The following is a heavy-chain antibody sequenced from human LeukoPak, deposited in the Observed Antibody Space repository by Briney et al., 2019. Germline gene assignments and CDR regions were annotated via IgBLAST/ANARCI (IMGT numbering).Heavy chain of an antibody. CDR2: IKQDRSEK. Sequence: GGSLRLSCAASGFTFTNYWMSWVRQAPGKGLELLPNIKQDRSEKYYVDSVKGRFTISRDNSRDTLYLHLNSLRAEDTAIYYCAKEYDLWHEQGNWFDTWGQGVLVTVSS. D-gene: IGHD3-3*01. V-gene: IGHV3-7*03. CDR1: GFTFTNYW. CDR3: AKEYDLWHEQGNWFDT. J-gene: IGHJ5*02.